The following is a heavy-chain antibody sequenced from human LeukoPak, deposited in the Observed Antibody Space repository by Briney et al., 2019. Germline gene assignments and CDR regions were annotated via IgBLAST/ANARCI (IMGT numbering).Heavy chain of an antibody. V-gene: IGHV1-18*01. CDR1: GYTFTSYG. Sequence: GASVKVSCKASGYTFTSYGISWVRQAPGQGLEWMGWISAYNGNTNYAQKLQGRVTVTTDTSTSTAYMELRSLRSDDTAVYYCAREYARPSVGLLLIGENWFDPWGQGTLVTVSS. CDR2: ISAYNGNT. D-gene: IGHD2-15*01. CDR3: AREYARPSVGLLLIGENWFDP. J-gene: IGHJ5*02.